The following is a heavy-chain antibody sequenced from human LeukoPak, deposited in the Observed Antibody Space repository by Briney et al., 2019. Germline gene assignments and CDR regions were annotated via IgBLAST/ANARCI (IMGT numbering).Heavy chain of an antibody. CDR2: IYYSGST. V-gene: IGHV4-31*03. J-gene: IGHJ5*02. CDR1: GGSISSGGYY. Sequence: SQTLSLTCTVSGGSISSGGYYWSWIRQHPGKGLEWIGYIYYSGSTYYNPSLKSRVTISADTSKNQFSLNLSSVTAADTAVYYCAGGKDTAMAPSYWFDPWGQGTLVTVSS. CDR3: AGGKDTAMAPSYWFDP. D-gene: IGHD5-18*01.